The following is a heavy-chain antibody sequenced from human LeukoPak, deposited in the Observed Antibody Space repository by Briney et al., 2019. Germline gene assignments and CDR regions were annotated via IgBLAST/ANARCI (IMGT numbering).Heavy chain of an antibody. CDR1: GFRLSDYA. D-gene: IGHD1-1*01. CDR2: VSVSSRTGYR. Sequence: PGGSLRLSCTDSGFRLSDYAMNWVRQAPGKGLEWVSSVSVSSRTGYRDYADSVKGRFTISRDNSENILYLQMNSLRVEDTATYYCARAPRPTGTLFDYWGQGTLVTVSS. CDR3: ARAPRPTGTLFDY. V-gene: IGHV3-23*01. J-gene: IGHJ4*02.